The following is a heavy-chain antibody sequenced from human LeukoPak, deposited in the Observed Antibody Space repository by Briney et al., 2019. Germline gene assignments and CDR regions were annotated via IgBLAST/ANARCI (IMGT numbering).Heavy chain of an antibody. CDR1: GGSFSGYY. Sequence: SETLSLTCAVYGGSFSGYYWSWIRQPPGKGLEWIGEINHSGSTNYNPSLKSRVTISVDTSKNQFSLKLSSVTAADTAVYYCARRSYYDSSGYYYGGWYFDLWGRGTLSLSPQ. V-gene: IGHV4-34*01. J-gene: IGHJ2*01. D-gene: IGHD3-22*01. CDR2: INHSGST. CDR3: ARRSYYDSSGYYYGGWYFDL.